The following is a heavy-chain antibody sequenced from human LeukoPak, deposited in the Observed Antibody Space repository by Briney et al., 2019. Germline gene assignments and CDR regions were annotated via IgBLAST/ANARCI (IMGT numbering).Heavy chain of an antibody. D-gene: IGHD1-14*01. CDR2: ISADRNVI. Sequence: PGGSLRLSCAASGFTFNICEMNWVRQAPEKGLEWISYISADRNVIYYADSVKGRFIISRDNAKNSLYLQMNSLRAEDTAVYYCAGSRYPEPQDLDYWGQGTLVSVSS. V-gene: IGHV3-48*03. CDR3: AGSRYPEPQDLDY. CDR1: GFTFNICE. J-gene: IGHJ4*02.